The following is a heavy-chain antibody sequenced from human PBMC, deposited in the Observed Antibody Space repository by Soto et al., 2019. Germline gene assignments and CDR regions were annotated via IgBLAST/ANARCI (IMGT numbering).Heavy chain of an antibody. CDR2: ISYEGSIK. V-gene: IGHV3-30*03. CDR1: GFTFSSYA. Sequence: TGGSLRLSCEASGFTFSSYAMHWVRQAPGKGLEWVAVISYEGSIKYYADSVKGRFTISRDNSKNTLYLQLNRLRAEDTAVYYCARDAAVGLFDYWGQGTLVTVSS. J-gene: IGHJ4*02. D-gene: IGHD1-26*01. CDR3: ARDAAVGLFDY.